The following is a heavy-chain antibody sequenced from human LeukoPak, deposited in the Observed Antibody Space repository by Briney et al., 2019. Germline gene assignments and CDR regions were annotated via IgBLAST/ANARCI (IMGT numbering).Heavy chain of an antibody. Sequence: ASVKVSCKASGYTFTSYYMHWVRQAPGQGLEWMGWINPNSGGTNYAQKFQGRVTMTRDTSISTAYMELSRLRSDDTAVYYCASGRSSGWYGLGPNDAFDIWGQGTMVTVSS. J-gene: IGHJ3*02. CDR3: ASGRSSGWYGLGPNDAFDI. D-gene: IGHD6-19*01. CDR2: INPNSGGT. V-gene: IGHV1-2*02. CDR1: GYTFTSYY.